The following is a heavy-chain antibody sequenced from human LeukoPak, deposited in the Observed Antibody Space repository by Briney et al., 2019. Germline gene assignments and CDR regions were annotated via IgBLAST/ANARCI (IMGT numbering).Heavy chain of an antibody. D-gene: IGHD2/OR15-2a*01. Sequence: ASVKVSCKASGYTFTGYYIHWVRQAPGQGLEWMGWINPNSGGTNYAQKFQGRVTMTRDTSISTAYMELSSLRSDDTAIYYCARFSAYSSTWGDYWGQGTLVTVSS. CDR3: ARFSAYSSTWGDY. CDR2: INPNSGGT. J-gene: IGHJ4*02. CDR1: GYTFTGYY. V-gene: IGHV1-2*02.